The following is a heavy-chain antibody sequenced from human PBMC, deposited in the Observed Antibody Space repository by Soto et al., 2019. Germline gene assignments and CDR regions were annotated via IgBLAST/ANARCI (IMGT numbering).Heavy chain of an antibody. CDR1: DGSSSGSY. CDR2: VYYTGST. CDR3: ARSVAVPGAHIDY. Sequence: CHTYSVADGSSSGSYGSWIRKSPGKGLEWLGYVYYTGSTNYSPSLRSRVSISVDTSKNEFSLRLSSVTAADTAVYFCARSVAVPGAHIDYWGQGTQVTVAS. J-gene: IGHJ4*02. D-gene: IGHD6-19*01. V-gene: IGHV4-59*01.